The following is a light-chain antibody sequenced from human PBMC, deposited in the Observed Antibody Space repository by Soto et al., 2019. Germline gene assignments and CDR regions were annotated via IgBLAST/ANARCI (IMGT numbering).Light chain of an antibody. V-gene: IGLV7-46*01. J-gene: IGLJ2*01. Sequence: QAVVTQEPSLTVSPGGTVTLTCGSSTGGVTSGHYPYWFQQKPGQAPRTLVYDTSDRHSWTPARFTGSLLGGKAALTLSGAQPEDEAEYYCLLFDSGVRVFGGGTKLTVL. CDR3: LLFDSGVRV. CDR1: TGGVTSGHY. CDR2: DTS.